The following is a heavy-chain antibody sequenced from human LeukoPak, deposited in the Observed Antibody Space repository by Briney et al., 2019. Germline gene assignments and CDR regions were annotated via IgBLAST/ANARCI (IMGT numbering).Heavy chain of an antibody. CDR2: IIPNSGGT. CDR3: ARWLQYSYYYYMDV. J-gene: IGHJ6*03. V-gene: IGHV1-2*02. D-gene: IGHD5-24*01. Sequence: ASVKVSCKASGYAFTVYYIHWLRQAPGQGLEWMGWIIPNSGGTNYAQKFQGRVTMTRDTSISTAYMELSKLRSDDTAVYYCARWLQYSYYYYMDVWGKGTTVTVSS. CDR1: GYAFTVYY.